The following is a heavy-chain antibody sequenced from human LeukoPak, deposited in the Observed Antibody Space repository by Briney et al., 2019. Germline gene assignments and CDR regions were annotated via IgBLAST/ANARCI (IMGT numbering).Heavy chain of an antibody. D-gene: IGHD6-19*01. V-gene: IGHV3-7*01. J-gene: IGHJ1*01. CDR1: GFTFSRYW. CDR2: IKQDGTET. Sequence: GGSLRLSCASSGFTFSRYWMSWVRQAPGKGLEWVANIKQDGTETYYVDSVWGRFTISRDNAKNSLYLQMNSLRVEDTALYYCARDSTTGSSGWYGYFHHWGQGTLVTVSS. CDR3: ARDSTTGSSGWYGYFHH.